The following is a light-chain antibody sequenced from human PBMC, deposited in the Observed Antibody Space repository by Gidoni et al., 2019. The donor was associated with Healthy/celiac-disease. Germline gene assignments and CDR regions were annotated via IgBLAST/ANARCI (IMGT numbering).Light chain of an antibody. V-gene: IGKV1-8*01. Sequence: AIWMSQSPSSFSASTGDRVTITCRASQGISSYLAWYQQKPGKAPKLLIYAASTLQSGVPSRFSGSGSGTDFTLTISCLQSEDFATYYCQQYYSYSCSFGQGTKLEIK. CDR2: AAS. J-gene: IGKJ2*04. CDR1: QGISSY. CDR3: QQYYSYSCS.